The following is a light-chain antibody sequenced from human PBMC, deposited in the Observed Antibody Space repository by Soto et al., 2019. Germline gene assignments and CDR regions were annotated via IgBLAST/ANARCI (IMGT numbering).Light chain of an antibody. Sequence: EIVLTQSPDTLSLSPGERATLSCRASQSVGSYLAWYQQKPGQTPRLLIYDASNRATGIPARFSGSGSGTDFALTIGTLEPEDFAVYYCHQRYNWPFTFGPGTKVDIK. CDR3: HQRYNWPFT. CDR1: QSVGSY. CDR2: DAS. J-gene: IGKJ3*01. V-gene: IGKV3-11*01.